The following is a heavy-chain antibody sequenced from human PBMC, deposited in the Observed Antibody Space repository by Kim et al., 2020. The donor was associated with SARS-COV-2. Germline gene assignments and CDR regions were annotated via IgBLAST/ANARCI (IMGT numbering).Heavy chain of an antibody. CDR2: ISSSGSTI. D-gene: IGHD2-2*01. J-gene: IGHJ4*02. CDR3: ARDGGTSCYDY. Sequence: GGSLRLSCAASGFTFSSYEMNWVRQAPGKGLEWVSYISSSGSTIYYADSVKGRFTISRDNAKNSLYLQMNSLRAKDTAVYYCARDGGTSCYDYWGQGTLVTVSS. CDR1: GFTFSSYE. V-gene: IGHV3-48*03.